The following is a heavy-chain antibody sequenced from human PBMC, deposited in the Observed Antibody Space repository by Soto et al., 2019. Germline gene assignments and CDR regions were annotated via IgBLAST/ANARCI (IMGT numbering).Heavy chain of an antibody. V-gene: IGHV3-48*02. CDR1: GLTFSSYS. J-gene: IGHJ6*02. CDR3: AVEEESRYYYGMDV. CDR2: ISSSSSTI. Sequence: EVQLVESGGGLVQRGGSLRLSCAASGLTFSSYSMNWVRQAPGKGLEWVSYISSSSSTIYYADSVKGRFTISRDNANNSLYLQMNSLRDDDTAVYYCAVEEESRYYYGMDVWGQGTTVTVSS.